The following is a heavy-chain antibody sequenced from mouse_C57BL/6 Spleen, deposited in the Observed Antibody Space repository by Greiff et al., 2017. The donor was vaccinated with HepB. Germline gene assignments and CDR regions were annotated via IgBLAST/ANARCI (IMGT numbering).Heavy chain of an antibody. Sequence: VQLQQSGAELVMPGASVKLSCKASGYTFTSYWMHWVKQRPGQGLEWIGEIDPSDSYTNYNQKFKGKSTLTVDKSSSTAYMQLSSLTSEDSAVYYCARRYGSSYLWYFDVWGTGTTVTVSS. D-gene: IGHD1-1*01. V-gene: IGHV1-69*01. CDR1: GYTFTSYW. CDR3: ARRYGSSYLWYFDV. CDR2: IDPSDSYT. J-gene: IGHJ1*03.